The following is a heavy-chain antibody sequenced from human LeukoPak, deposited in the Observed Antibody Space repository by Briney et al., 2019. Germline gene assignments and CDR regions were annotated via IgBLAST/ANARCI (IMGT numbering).Heavy chain of an antibody. J-gene: IGHJ4*02. Sequence: SETLSLTCTHSVGSISSSNGSSIRQPPGRGLEWIVHIYYSGSTNYNTSLKSRVTISVDTSKNQISLKLSSVNAADTAVYYCARRLNRGYYYGSGSYYNYWGQGTLVTVSS. CDR2: IYYSGST. V-gene: IGHV4-59*12. CDR3: ARRLNRGYYYGSGSYYNY. D-gene: IGHD3-10*01. CDR1: VGSISSSN.